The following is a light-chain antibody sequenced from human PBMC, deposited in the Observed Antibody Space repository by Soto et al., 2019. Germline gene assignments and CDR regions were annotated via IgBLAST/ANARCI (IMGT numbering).Light chain of an antibody. J-gene: IGKJ1*01. CDR3: QQSDKVPRT. V-gene: IGKV1-39*01. Sequence: DIQMTQSPSSLSASVGDRVTSTCRASQSITTYLNWYQQKPGKAPQLLIYAASSLHSGVPSRFSGSGSGTDFTLTITSLQPEDFATYYCQQSDKVPRTFGQGNKVEIQ. CDR2: AAS. CDR1: QSITTY.